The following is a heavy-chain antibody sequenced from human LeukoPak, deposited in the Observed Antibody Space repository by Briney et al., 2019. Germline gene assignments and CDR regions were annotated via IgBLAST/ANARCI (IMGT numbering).Heavy chain of an antibody. J-gene: IGHJ4*02. CDR3: ARGRTSSTSCYIS. V-gene: IGHV3-21*01. CDR1: GFTFSSYS. Sequence: KAGGSLRLSCAASGFTFSSYSMNWVRQAPGKGLEWVSSISSSSSYIYYADSVKGRFTISRDNAKNSLYLQMNSLRAEDTAVYYSARGRTSSTSCYISWGQGTLATVSS. CDR2: ISSSSSYI. D-gene: IGHD2-2*02.